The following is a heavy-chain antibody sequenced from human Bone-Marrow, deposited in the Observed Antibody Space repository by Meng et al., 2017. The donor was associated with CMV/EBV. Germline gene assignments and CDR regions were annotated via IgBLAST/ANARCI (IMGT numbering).Heavy chain of an antibody. V-gene: IGHV4-59*01. J-gene: IGHJ4*02. CDR3: ARDSGGQQLVLYDY. CDR1: GGSISNYY. Sequence: SETLSLTCSVSGGSISNYYWSWIRQPPGKGLEWVGYIFFSGSTNYNPSHKSRVTISVDTSKNQFSLKLTSVTAADTAVYYCARDSGGQQLVLYDYWGQGTLVTVSS. D-gene: IGHD6-13*01. CDR2: IFFSGST.